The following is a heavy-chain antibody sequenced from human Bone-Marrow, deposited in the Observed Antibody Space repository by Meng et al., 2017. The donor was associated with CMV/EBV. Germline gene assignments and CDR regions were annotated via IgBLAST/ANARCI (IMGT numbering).Heavy chain of an antibody. CDR1: GGSFSGYY. J-gene: IGHJ4*02. V-gene: IGHV4-34*01. CDR2: INHSGST. CDR3: ARRRSLDY. Sequence: SETLSLTCAVYGGSFSGYYWSWIRQPPGKGLEWIGEINHSGSTNYNPSLKSRVTISVDTSKNQFSLKLSSVTAADTAVYYCARRRSLDYWGQGTRVTGSS.